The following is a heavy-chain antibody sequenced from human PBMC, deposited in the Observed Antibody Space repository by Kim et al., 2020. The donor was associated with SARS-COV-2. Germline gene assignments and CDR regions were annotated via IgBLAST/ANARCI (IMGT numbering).Heavy chain of an antibody. V-gene: IGHV3-74*01. Sequence: STIYADYVKGRFTISRDNAKNTLYLQMNSLRAEDTAVYYCARGNYHGMDVWGQGTTVTVSS. J-gene: IGHJ6*02. CDR3: ARGNYHGMDV. CDR2: ST.